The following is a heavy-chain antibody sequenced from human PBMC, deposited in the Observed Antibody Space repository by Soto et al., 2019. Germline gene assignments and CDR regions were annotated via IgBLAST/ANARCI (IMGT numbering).Heavy chain of an antibody. CDR3: ARDRSGWGIDY. V-gene: IGHV4-59*12. J-gene: IGHJ4*02. D-gene: IGHD3-3*01. CDR1: GGSISSYY. Sequence: PSETLSLTCTVSGGSISSYYWSWIRQPPGKGLEWIGYIYYSGSTNYNPSLKSRVTISVDTSKNQFSLYLQMNSLRADDTAVYYCARDRSGWGIDYWGQGTLVTVSS. CDR2: IYYSGST.